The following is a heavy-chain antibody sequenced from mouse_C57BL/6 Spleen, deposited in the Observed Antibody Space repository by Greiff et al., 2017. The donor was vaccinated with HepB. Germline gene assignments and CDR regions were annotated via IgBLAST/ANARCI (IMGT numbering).Heavy chain of an antibody. J-gene: IGHJ3*01. CDR3: ASSNGDWFAY. D-gene: IGHD1-2*01. V-gene: IGHV1-26*01. CDR1: GYTFTDYY. CDR2: INPNNGGT. Sequence: EVQLQQSGPELVKPGASVKISCKASGYTFTDYYMNWVKQSHGKSLEWIGEINPNNGGTSYNQKFKGKATLTVDTSSNTAYMELRSLTSEDSAVYYCASSNGDWFAYWGQGTLVTVSA.